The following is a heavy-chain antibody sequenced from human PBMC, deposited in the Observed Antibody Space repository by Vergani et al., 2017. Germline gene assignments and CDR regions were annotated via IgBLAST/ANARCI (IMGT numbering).Heavy chain of an antibody. CDR2: IYPDDSDT. D-gene: IGHD3-16*01. CDR3: ARHTAYTDS. J-gene: IGHJ4*02. Sequence: EVELVQSGPEMRKPGESLKISCKGSEYSFGNYWIGWVRQMPWKGLEWMGIIYPDDSDTSNSPSFQGQVTITADKSISTAILQWDSLKASDTALYYCARHTAYTDSWGQGTLVTVSS. CDR1: EYSFGNYW. V-gene: IGHV5-51*01.